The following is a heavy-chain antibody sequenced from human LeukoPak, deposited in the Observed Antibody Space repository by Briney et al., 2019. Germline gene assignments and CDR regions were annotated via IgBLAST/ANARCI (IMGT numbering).Heavy chain of an antibody. J-gene: IGHJ4*02. V-gene: IGHV1-18*04. CDR1: GYTFTGYY. D-gene: IGHD3-10*01. CDR3: ARDLFGRGSGSYYGY. Sequence: GASVKVSCKASGYTFTGYYMHWVRQAPGQGLEWMGWISAYNGNTNCAQKLQGRVTMTTDTSTSTAYMELRSLRSDDTAVYYCARDLFGRGSGSYYGYWGQGTLVAVSS. CDR2: ISAYNGNT.